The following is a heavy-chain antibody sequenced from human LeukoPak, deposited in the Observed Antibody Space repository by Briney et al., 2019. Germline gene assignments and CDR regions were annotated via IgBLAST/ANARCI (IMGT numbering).Heavy chain of an antibody. CDR1: GYTITSHG. D-gene: IGHD3-16*01. V-gene: IGHV1-18*01. J-gene: IGHJ4*02. CDR3: ARFGDTLYYFDY. CDR2: ISAYNGNT. Sequence: ASVKVSCKASGYTITSHGIIWVRQAPGQGLEWMGWISAYNGNTNYAQKLQGRVTMTTDTSTSTAYMELRSLRSDDTAVYYCARFGDTLYYFDYWGQGTLVTVSS.